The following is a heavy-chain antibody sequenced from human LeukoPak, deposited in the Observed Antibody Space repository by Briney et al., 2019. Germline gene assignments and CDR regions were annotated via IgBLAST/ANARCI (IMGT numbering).Heavy chain of an antibody. Sequence: GGSLRLSCTASGFTFGDYAMSWIRQAPGKGLEWVGFIRSKAYGETADYAASVKGRFTISRDDSKAIAYLQMNSLKTEDTAVYHCTRDRGAYNLYDYWGRGTLVTVSS. V-gene: IGHV3-49*03. J-gene: IGHJ4*02. CDR2: IRSKAYGETA. CDR3: TRDRGAYNLYDY. CDR1: GFTFGDYA. D-gene: IGHD1-1*01.